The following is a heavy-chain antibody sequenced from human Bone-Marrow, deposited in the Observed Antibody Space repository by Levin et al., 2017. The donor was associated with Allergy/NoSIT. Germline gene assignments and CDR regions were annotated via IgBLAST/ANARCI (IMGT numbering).Heavy chain of an antibody. CDR1: GFSLNHNEVG. CDR3: AHRRGLWGAFDI. V-gene: IGHV2-5*02. CDR2: IYGDDDK. D-gene: IGHD3-16*01. J-gene: IGHJ3*02. Sequence: SGPTLVKPTQTLTLTCTFSGFSLNHNEVGVGCIRQPPGKALEWLALIYGDDDKRYSLSLQSRLSISKDTSRNQVVLTMTNMDPVDTGTYYCAHRRGLWGAFDIWGQGTIVTVSS.